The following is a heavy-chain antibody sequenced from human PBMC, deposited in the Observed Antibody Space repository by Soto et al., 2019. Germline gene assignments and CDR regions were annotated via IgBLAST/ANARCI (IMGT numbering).Heavy chain of an antibody. J-gene: IGHJ4*01. CDR3: ARGEQYSGRIFDY. V-gene: IGHV6-1*01. CDR2: TYYRSKWYY. CDR1: GDSVSSNSAG. D-gene: IGHD1-26*01. Sequence: LSQTLSLTCAITGDSVSSNSAGWSWVRQSPSRGLEWLGRTYYRSKWYYEYAVSVRGRITINPDTSKNQYSLQLNSVTPEDTAVYFCARGEQYSGRIFDYWGQGTLVTVSS.